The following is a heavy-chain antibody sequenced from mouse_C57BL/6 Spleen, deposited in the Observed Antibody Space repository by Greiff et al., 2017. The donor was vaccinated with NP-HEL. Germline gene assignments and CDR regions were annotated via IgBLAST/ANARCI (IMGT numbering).Heavy chain of an antibody. Sequence: VQLQQSGPELVKPGASVKISCKASGYTFTDYYMNWVKQSHGKSLEWIGDINPNNGGTSYNQKFKGKATLTVDKSSSTAYMELRSLTSEDSAVYYCARLYDGYLGFAYWGQGTLVTVSA. CDR3: ARLYDGYLGFAY. D-gene: IGHD2-3*01. CDR2: INPNNGGT. J-gene: IGHJ3*01. V-gene: IGHV1-26*01. CDR1: GYTFTDYY.